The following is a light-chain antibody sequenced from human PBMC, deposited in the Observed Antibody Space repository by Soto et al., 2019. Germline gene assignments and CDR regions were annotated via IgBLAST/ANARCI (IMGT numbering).Light chain of an antibody. CDR1: SGNVVTNY. J-gene: IGLJ2*01. CDR2: EDN. V-gene: IGLV6-57*02. CDR3: QSSDSRNHVV. Sequence: NFMLAQPHSVSESPGKTVTISCTGSSGNVVTNYVQWYQQRPGSAPTTVIYEDNQRPSGVPDRFSGSIDRSSNSASLTISGLKTEDEADYYCQSSDSRNHVVFGGGTKVTVL.